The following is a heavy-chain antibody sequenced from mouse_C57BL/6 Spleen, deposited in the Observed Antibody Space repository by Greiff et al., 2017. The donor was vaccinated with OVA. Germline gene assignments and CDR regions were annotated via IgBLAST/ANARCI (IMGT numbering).Heavy chain of an antibody. CDR3: ARGRRGPYAMDY. Sequence: VQLQQPGAELVRPGSSVKLSCKASGYTFTSYWMHWVKQRPIQGLEWIGNIDPSDSETHYNQKFKDKATLTVDKSSSTAYMQLSSLTSEDSAVNSCARGRRGPYAMDYWGQGTSVTVSS. CDR2: IDPSDSET. D-gene: IGHD3-3*01. V-gene: IGHV1-52*01. J-gene: IGHJ4*01. CDR1: GYTFTSYW.